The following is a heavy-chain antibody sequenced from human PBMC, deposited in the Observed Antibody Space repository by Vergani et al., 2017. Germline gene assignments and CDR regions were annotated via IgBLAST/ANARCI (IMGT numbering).Heavy chain of an antibody. CDR1: GYTFTSYA. D-gene: IGHD2-15*01. CDR3: ARDRGVVVVVAASDAFDI. V-gene: IGHV1-3*01. J-gene: IGHJ3*02. CDR2: SNAGNGNT. Sequence: QVQLVQSGAEVKKPGASVKVSCKASGYTFTSYAMHWVRQAPGQRLEWMGWSNAGNGNTKYSQKFQGRVTITRDTSASTAYMELSSLRSEDTAVYYCARDRGVVVVVAASDAFDIWGQGTMVTVSS.